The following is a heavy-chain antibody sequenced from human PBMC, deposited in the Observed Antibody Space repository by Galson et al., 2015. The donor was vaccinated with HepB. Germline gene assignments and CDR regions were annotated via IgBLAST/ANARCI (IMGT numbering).Heavy chain of an antibody. CDR3: ARVGNNAFDI. J-gene: IGHJ3*02. CDR1: GFTFSSHD. V-gene: IGHV3-13*01. D-gene: IGHD2/OR15-2a*01. CDR2: IDTAGNS. Sequence: SLRLSCAASGFTFSSHDMHWVRQATGKGLEWVADIDTAGNSYYAGSVKGRFTISRENAKNSLYLQMNSLRAGDTAVYYCARVGNNAFDIWGQGTMVTVSS.